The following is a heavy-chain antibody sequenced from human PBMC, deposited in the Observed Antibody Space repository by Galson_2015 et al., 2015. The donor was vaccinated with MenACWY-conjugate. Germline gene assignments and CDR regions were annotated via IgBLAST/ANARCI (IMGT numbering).Heavy chain of an antibody. CDR1: GYSFTSYW. V-gene: IGHV5-51*01. CDR3: ARHDEGDIVVAPASFDY. D-gene: IGHD2-15*01. CDR2: IYPGDSDT. J-gene: IGHJ4*02. Sequence: QSGAEVKKPGESLKISCKGSGYSFTSYWIGWVRQMPGKGLEWMGIIYPGDSDTRYSPSFQGQVTISADKSISTAYLQWSSLKASDTAMYYCARHDEGDIVVAPASFDYWGQGTLVTVSS.